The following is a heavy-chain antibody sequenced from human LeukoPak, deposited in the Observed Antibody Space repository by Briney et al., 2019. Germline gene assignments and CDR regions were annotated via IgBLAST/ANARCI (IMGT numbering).Heavy chain of an antibody. CDR1: GFTFSSYN. CDR2: ISSSSSSI. D-gene: IGHD6-19*01. J-gene: IGHJ5*02. Sequence: SGGSLRLSCAASGFTFSSYNMNWVRQAPGKGLEWVSSISSSSSSIYYADSVKSRFTVSRDNAKNSLYLQMNSLRAEDTAVYYCARGRYNSGWSGWFDPWGQGTLVTVSS. CDR3: ARGRYNSGWSGWFDP. V-gene: IGHV3-21*01.